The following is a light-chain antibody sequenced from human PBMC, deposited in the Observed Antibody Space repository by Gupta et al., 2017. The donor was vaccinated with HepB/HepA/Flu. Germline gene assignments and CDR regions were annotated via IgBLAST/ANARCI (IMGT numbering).Light chain of an antibody. CDR2: GVS. Sequence: EIVLTQSPGTLSLSPGERATLSCRTSQSVWDSQLAWYQQKTGQAPRLLIYGVSIRATGIPDRVSGSGSGTEFTLTIIRREPEDFAVYYCHREYSSTWTFGQGTMVEIK. CDR1: QSVWDSQ. J-gene: IGKJ1*01. V-gene: IGKV3-20*01. CDR3: HREYSSTWT.